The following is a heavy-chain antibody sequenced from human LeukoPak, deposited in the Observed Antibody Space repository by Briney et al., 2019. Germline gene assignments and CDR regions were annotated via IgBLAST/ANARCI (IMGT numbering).Heavy chain of an antibody. CDR3: ARGRYYDSSGYCGDY. V-gene: IGHV1-2*02. CDR1: GYTFTGYY. Sequence: ASVKVSCKASGYTFTGYYMHWVRQAPGQGLEWMGWINPNSGGTNYAQKFQGRVTMTRDTSISTAYMELSRLRSDDTAVYYCARGRYYDSSGYCGDYWGQGTLVTVSS. J-gene: IGHJ4*02. CDR2: INPNSGGT. D-gene: IGHD3-22*01.